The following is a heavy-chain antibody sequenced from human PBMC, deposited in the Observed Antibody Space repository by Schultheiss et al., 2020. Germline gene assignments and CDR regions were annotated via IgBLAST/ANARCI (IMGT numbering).Heavy chain of an antibody. CDR2: IFSNDEK. D-gene: IGHD5-24*01. V-gene: IGHV2-26*01. CDR3: ARIREMATIEYYFDY. Sequence: SGPTLVKPTQTLTLTCTFSGFSLSTSGMRVSWIRQPPGKALEWLAHIFSNDEKSYSTSLKSRLTISKDTSKSQVVLTMTNMDPVDTATYYCARIREMATIEYYFDYWGQGTLVTVSS. J-gene: IGHJ4*02. CDR1: GFSLSTSGMR.